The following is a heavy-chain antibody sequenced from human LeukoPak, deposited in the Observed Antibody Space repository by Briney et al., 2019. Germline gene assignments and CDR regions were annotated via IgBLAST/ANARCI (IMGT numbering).Heavy chain of an antibody. V-gene: IGHV3-30*03. CDR3: ARDTRWGGEDFGF. CDR1: GFTFSSYG. D-gene: IGHD2-2*01. CDR2: ISYDGSNK. J-gene: IGHJ4*02. Sequence: GGSLRLSCAASGFTFSSYGMHWVRQAPGKGLEWVAVISYDGSNKYYADSVKGRFTISRDNSKNTLYLQMNSLRAEDTAVYYCARDTRWGGEDFGFWGQGTLVTVSS.